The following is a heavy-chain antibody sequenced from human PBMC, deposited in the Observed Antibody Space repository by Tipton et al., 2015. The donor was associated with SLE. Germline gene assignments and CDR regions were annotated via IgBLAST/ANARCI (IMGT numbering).Heavy chain of an antibody. V-gene: IGHV3-30*18. CDR1: GFTFSSYG. CDR2: IWYDGSNK. Sequence: SLRLSYAASGFTFSSYGMHWVRQAPGKGLEWVAVIWYDGSNKYYADSVKGRFTISRDNSKNTLYLQMNSLRAEDTAVYYCAKADPQYSSRYWYFDLWGRGTLVTVSS. D-gene: IGHD6-13*01. J-gene: IGHJ2*01. CDR3: AKADPQYSSRYWYFDL.